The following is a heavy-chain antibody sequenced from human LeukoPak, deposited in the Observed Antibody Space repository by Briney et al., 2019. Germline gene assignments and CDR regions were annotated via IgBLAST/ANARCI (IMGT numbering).Heavy chain of an antibody. CDR2: IWYDGSNK. CDR1: GFTFSSYG. J-gene: IGHJ6*02. V-gene: IGHV3-30*02. Sequence: GGSLRLSCAASGFTFSSYGMHWVRQAPGKGLEWVAVIWYDGSNKYYADSVKGRFTISRDNSKNTLYLQMNSLRAEDTAVYYCAKDFPHYYETSHGMDVWGQGTTVTVS. CDR3: AKDFPHYYETSHGMDV. D-gene: IGHD3-22*01.